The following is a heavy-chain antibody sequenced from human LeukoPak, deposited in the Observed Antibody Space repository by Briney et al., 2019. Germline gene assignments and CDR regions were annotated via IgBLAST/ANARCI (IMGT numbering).Heavy chain of an antibody. Sequence: PGGSLRLSCAASGFTFSNYWMTWVRQAPGKGLEWVANIKKDGSEKYYVDSVKGRFTISRDNAKSSLYLQMNSLGDEDTALYYCARESYYYGSGAYDPWGQGTLVTVSS. CDR1: GFTFSNYW. CDR2: IKKDGSEK. J-gene: IGHJ5*02. V-gene: IGHV3-7*01. CDR3: ARESYYYGSGAYDP. D-gene: IGHD3-10*01.